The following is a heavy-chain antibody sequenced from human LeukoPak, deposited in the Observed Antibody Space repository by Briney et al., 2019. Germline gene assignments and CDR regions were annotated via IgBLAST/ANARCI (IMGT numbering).Heavy chain of an antibody. CDR3: ARVFETGPEGGLGYFDY. J-gene: IGHJ4*02. D-gene: IGHD3-16*01. CDR1: GGTFSSYA. V-gene: IGHV1-69*05. CDR2: IIPIFGTA. Sequence: SVKVSCKASGGTFSSYAISWVRQAPGQGLEWMGGIIPIFGTANYAQKFQGRVTITTDESTSTAYMELSSLRSEDTAVYYCARVFETGPEGGLGYFDYWGQGTLVTVSS.